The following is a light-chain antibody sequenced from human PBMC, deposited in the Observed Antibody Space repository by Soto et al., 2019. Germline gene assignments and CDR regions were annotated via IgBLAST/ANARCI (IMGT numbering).Light chain of an antibody. CDR2: AAS. CDR3: QQSYGTPWT. J-gene: IGKJ1*01. CDR1: QSISNH. Sequence: DIRMTQSPSSLSASVRDRITITCRASQSISNHLNWYQQKPGKGPNLLIYAASSLQRGVPSRFSGSGSGRDFVLTISSLQPEDSAAYYCQQSYGTPWTFGQGTKVDIK. V-gene: IGKV1-39*01.